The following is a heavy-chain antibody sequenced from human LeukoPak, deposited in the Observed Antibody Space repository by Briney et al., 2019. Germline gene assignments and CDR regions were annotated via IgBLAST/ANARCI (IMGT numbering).Heavy chain of an antibody. D-gene: IGHD5-18*01. CDR1: GFTFSSYS. V-gene: IGHV3-21*01. CDR2: ISSSSYI. Sequence: PGGSLRLSCAASGFTFSSYSMNWVRQAPGKGLEWVSSISSSSYIYYADSVKGRFTISRDNAKNSLYLQMNSLRAEDTAVYYCARGEAQISYGFSSYYYYMDVWGKGTTVTVSS. J-gene: IGHJ6*03. CDR3: ARGEAQISYGFSSYYYYMDV.